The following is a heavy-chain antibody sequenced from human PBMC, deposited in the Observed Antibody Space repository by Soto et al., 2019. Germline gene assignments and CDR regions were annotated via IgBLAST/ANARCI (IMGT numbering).Heavy chain of an antibody. CDR3: AKDRVGGTFYTPLGF. V-gene: IGHV3-11*04. D-gene: IGHD1-7*01. CDR1: GFTFSDCY. Sequence: GGSLRLSCAASGFTFSDCYMNWVRPAPGKGLEWVSSISSSAPIYYIDSVKGRFTISRDNAKKSLYLQMSSLRAEDTAVYYCAKDRVGGTFYTPLGFWGQGTLVTVSS. J-gene: IGHJ4*02. CDR2: ISSSAPI.